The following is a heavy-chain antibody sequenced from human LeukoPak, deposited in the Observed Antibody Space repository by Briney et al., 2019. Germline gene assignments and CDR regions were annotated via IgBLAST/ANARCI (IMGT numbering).Heavy chain of an antibody. CDR1: GGSITSYY. CDR3: ARDRYSGSYPDAFDI. D-gene: IGHD1-26*01. J-gene: IGHJ3*02. Sequence: SQTLSLTCTVSGGSITSYYWSWIRQPPGKGLEWIGYIYYSGNTNYNPSLKSRVTISVDTSKNQFSLRLSSVTAADTAVYYCARDRYSGSYPDAFDIWGQGTMVTVSS. CDR2: IYYSGNT. V-gene: IGHV4-59*01.